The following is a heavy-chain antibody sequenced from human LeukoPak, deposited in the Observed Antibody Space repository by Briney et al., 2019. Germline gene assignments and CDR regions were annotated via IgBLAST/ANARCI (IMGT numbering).Heavy chain of an antibody. CDR3: AKDYAEQGFDY. CDR1: GYTFSSSW. V-gene: IGHV3-7*03. J-gene: IGHJ4*02. D-gene: IGHD1/OR15-1a*01. Sequence: GGSLRLSCEASGYTFSSSWMSWIRKAPGKGLEWVAIIKQDGSNQYYAGSVEGRFTISRDNAKNSLYLQMNSLRAEDTALYYCAKDYAEQGFDYWGQGTLITVSS. CDR2: IKQDGSNQ.